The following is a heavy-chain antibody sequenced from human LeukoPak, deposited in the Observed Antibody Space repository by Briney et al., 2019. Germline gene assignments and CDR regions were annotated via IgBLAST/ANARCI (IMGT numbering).Heavy chain of an antibody. V-gene: IGHV4-34*01. CDR2: IHQRGVT. J-gene: IGHJ4*02. Sequence: SETLSLTCALSGGSFGDYHWSWIRQPPGKGLEWIGEIHQRGVTTYNPSLKSRVTLSIDASKRQFSVKLTSVTAADTAVYFCRSLQQIRGLSVFDFWGQGALVTVSS. CDR3: RSLQQIRGLSVFDF. CDR1: GGSFGDYH. D-gene: IGHD3-10*01.